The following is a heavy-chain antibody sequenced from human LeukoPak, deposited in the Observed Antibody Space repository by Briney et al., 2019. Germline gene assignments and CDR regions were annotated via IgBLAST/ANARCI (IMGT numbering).Heavy chain of an antibody. D-gene: IGHD2-2*01. CDR3: ATYCSSATCYIWGYYFDY. CDR2: VSAYNGNT. Sequence: ASVTVSCKASGYAFTSYGISWVRQAPGQGLEWMGWVSAYNGNTNYAQKLQGRVTMTTDTSTSTAYMELSSLRSEDTAMYYCATYCSSATCYIWGYYFDYWGQGTLVTVSS. J-gene: IGHJ4*02. V-gene: IGHV1-18*01. CDR1: GYAFTSYG.